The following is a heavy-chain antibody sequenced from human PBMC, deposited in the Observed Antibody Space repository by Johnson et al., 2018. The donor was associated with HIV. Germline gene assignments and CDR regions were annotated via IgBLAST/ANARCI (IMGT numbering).Heavy chain of an antibody. Sequence: VQLVESGGGVVRPGGSLRLSCAASGFTFDDFGMGWVRQAPGKGLEWVSGINWNGGSKGYAESVKGRFSISRDNAKNYLYLQMNSLRGEDTALYYCARAGGAVGVNGFDMWGQGTMVTVSS. J-gene: IGHJ3*02. D-gene: IGHD1-26*01. CDR3: ARAGGAVGVNGFDM. V-gene: IGHV3-20*04. CDR2: INWNGGSK. CDR1: GFTFDDFG.